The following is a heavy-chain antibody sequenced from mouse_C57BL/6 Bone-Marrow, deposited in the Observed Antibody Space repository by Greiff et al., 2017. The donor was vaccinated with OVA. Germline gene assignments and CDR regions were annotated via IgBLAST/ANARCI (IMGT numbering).Heavy chain of an antibody. J-gene: IGHJ2*01. CDR1: GFNIKDDY. CDR3: TTRGLRGY. D-gene: IGHD2-2*01. CDR2: IDPENGDT. Sequence: EVKLEESGAELVRPGASVKLSCTASGFNIKDDYMHWVKQRPEQGLEWIGWIDPENGDTEYASKFQGKATITADTSSNTAYLQLSSLTSEDTAVYYCTTRGLRGYWGQGTTLTVSS. V-gene: IGHV14-4*01.